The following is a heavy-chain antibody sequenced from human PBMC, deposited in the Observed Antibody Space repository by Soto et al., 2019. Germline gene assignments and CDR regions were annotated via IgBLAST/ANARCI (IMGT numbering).Heavy chain of an antibody. D-gene: IGHD6-19*01. J-gene: IGHJ6*02. Sequence: SETLSLTCAVYSGSFSGYYWSWIRQPPGKGLEWIGEINHSGSTNYNPSLKSRVTISVDTSKNQFSLKLSSVTAADTAVYYCARGQGSGWYKYYYYYYGMDVWGQGTTGTVSS. CDR1: SGSFSGYY. CDR3: ARGQGSGWYKYYYYYYGMDV. CDR2: INHSGST. V-gene: IGHV4-34*01.